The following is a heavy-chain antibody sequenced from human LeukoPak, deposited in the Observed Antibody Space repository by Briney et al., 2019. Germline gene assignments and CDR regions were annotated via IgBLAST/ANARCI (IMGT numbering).Heavy chain of an antibody. V-gene: IGHV4-39*01. CDR2: IYYSGST. J-gene: IGHJ6*03. CDR3: ARVVTYSSGWYSRYYYYYMDV. Sequence: SETLSLTCTVSGGSISSSSYYWGWIRQPPGKGLEWIGSIYYSGSTYYNPSLKSRVTISVDTSKNQFSLKLSSVTAADTAVYYCARVVTYSSGWYSRYYYYYMDVWGKGTTVTISS. CDR1: GGSISSSSYY. D-gene: IGHD6-19*01.